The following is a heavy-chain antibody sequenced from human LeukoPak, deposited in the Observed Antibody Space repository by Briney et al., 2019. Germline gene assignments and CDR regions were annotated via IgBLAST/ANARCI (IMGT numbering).Heavy chain of an antibody. CDR1: GGSISSSSYY. CDR2: IYYSGST. CDR3: ARHARSITMVRGVIRWFDP. V-gene: IGHV4-39*01. D-gene: IGHD3-10*01. J-gene: IGHJ5*02. Sequence: SSETLSLTCTVSGGSISSSSYYWGWIRQPPGKGLEWIGSIYYSGSTYYNPSLKSRVTISVDTSKNQFSLKLSSVTAADTAVYYCARHARSITMVRGVIRWFDPWGQGTLVTVSS.